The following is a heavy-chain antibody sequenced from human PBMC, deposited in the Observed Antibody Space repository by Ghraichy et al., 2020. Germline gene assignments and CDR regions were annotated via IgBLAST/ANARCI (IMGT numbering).Heavy chain of an antibody. D-gene: IGHD6-19*01. CDR3: ARGPLLEPGIAVAGPLGFDY. J-gene: IGHJ4*02. CDR2: INHSGST. CDR1: GGSFSGYY. V-gene: IGHV4-34*01. Sequence: SETLSLTCAVYGGSFSGYYWSWIRQPPGKGLEWIGEINHSGSTNYNPSLKSRVTISVDTSKNQFSLKLSSVTAADTAVYYCARGPLLEPGIAVAGPLGFDYWGQGTLVTVSS.